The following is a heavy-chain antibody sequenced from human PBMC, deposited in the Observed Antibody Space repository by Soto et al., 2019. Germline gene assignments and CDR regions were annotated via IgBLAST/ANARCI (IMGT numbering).Heavy chain of an antibody. CDR3: ARAAAKWLHTMDDYYYYMDV. V-gene: IGHV4-34*01. J-gene: IGHJ6*03. CDR1: GGSFSGYY. Sequence: SETLSLTCAVYGGSFSGYYWSWIRQPPGKGLEWIGEINHSGSTNYNPSLKSPVTISVDTSKNQFSLKLSSVTAADTAVYYCARAAAKWLHTMDDYYYYMDVWGKGTTVTVSS. CDR2: INHSGST. D-gene: IGHD5-12*01.